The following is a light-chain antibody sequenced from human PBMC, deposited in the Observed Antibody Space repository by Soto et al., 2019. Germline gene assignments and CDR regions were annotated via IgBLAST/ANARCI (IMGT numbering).Light chain of an antibody. CDR1: QGITND. J-gene: IGKJ3*01. V-gene: IGKV1-9*01. CDR2: AAS. Sequence: DIQLTQSPSFLSASVGDRVTITCRASQGITNDLAWYQQKPGKAPKLLIYAASSLQRGVPSTFSGSGFGTEFTLTISSLQPEDFATYFCQQFNSDPFTFGTGTTVAFK. CDR3: QQFNSDPFT.